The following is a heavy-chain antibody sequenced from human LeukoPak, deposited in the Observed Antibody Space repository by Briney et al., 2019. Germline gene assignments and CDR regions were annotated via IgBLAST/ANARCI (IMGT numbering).Heavy chain of an antibody. D-gene: IGHD5-12*01. CDR2: IIPIFGTA. CDR3: ARDSQIVYGGGYDYVGYYYYMDV. Sequence: ASVKVSCKASGGTFSSYAISWVRQAPGQGLEWMGGIIPIFGTANYAQKFQGRVTITADKSTSTAYIELSSLRSEDTAVYYCARDSQIVYGGGYDYVGYYYYMDVWGKGTTVTVSS. V-gene: IGHV1-69*06. J-gene: IGHJ6*03. CDR1: GGTFSSYA.